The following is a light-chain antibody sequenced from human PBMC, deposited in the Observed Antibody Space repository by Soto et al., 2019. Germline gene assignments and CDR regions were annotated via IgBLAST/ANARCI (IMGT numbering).Light chain of an antibody. CDR3: CEYAGSSTWV. Sequence: QSALTQPASVSGSPGQSITISCTGTSSDVGSYNFVSWYQQHPGKAPKLMIYEGSKRPSGVSNRFSGSKSGNTASLTISGLQAEDEADYYCCEYAGSSTWVFGGGTKLTVL. CDR2: EGS. J-gene: IGLJ3*02. CDR1: SSDVGSYNF. V-gene: IGLV2-23*01.